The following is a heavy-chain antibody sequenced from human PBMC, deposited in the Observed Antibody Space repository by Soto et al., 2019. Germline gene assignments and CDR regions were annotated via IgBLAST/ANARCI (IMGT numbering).Heavy chain of an antibody. V-gene: IGHV3-11*01. J-gene: IGHJ3*02. CDR3: ASPSYCSGGSCRDDAFDI. CDR1: GFTFSDYY. CDR2: ISSSGSTI. D-gene: IGHD2-15*01. Sequence: GSLRLSCAASGFTFSDYYMSWIRQAPGKGLEWVSYISSSGSTIYYADSVKGRFTISRDNAKNSLYLQMNSLRAEDTAVYYCASPSYCSGGSCRDDAFDIWGQGTMVTVSS.